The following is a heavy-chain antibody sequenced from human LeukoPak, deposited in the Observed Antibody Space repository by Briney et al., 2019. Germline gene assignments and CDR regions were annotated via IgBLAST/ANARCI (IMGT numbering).Heavy chain of an antibody. CDR2: VYSGGST. J-gene: IGHJ4*02. D-gene: IGHD2-2*01. V-gene: IGHV3-53*01. CDR3: ATTYCSSTSCYPYYFDY. Sequence: GGSLRLSCAASGFTVSSNYMSWVRQSPGKGLEWVSVVYSGGSTYYADSVKGRFTISRDNSKNTLYLQMNSLRAEDTAMYYRATTYCSSTSCYPYYFDYWGQGTLVTVSS. CDR1: GFTVSSNY.